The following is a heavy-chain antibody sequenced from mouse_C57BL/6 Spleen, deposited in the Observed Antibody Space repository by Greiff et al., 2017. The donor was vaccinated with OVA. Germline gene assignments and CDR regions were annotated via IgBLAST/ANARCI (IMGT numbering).Heavy chain of an antibody. J-gene: IGHJ4*01. D-gene: IGHD2-3*01. CDR1: GYAFSSSW. V-gene: IGHV1-82*01. CDR2: IYPGDGDT. CDR3: ARGWLLPSYYYAMDY. Sequence: QVQLQQSGPELVKPGASVKISCKASGYAFSSSWMNWVKHRPGKGLEWIGRIYPGDGDTNYNGKFKGKATLTADKSSSTAYMQLSSLTSEDSAVYFCARGWLLPSYYYAMDYWGQGTSVTVSS.